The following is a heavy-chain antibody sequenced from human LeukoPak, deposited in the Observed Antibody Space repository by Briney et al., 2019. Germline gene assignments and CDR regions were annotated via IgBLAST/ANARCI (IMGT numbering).Heavy chain of an antibody. CDR1: GFTFSRYG. Sequence: PGGSLRLSCAASGFTFSRYGMSWVRQAPGKGLEWVSAISGSGGGTYYADSVKGRFTIARDNSKNTLYLQMNSLRAEDTAVYYCAISTSGSFGYWGQGTLVAVSS. J-gene: IGHJ4*02. D-gene: IGHD6-19*01. CDR2: ISGSGGGT. CDR3: AISTSGSFGY. V-gene: IGHV3-23*01.